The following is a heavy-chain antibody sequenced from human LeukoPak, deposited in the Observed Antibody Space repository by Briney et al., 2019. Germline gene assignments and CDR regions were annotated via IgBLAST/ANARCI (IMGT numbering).Heavy chain of an antibody. CDR2: ISYDGSIN. V-gene: IGHV3-30-3*01. D-gene: IGHD2-15*01. J-gene: IGHJ4*02. CDR1: GFTFNSYA. Sequence: GGPLRLSCAASGFTFNSYAVHWLRQAPGKGLEWVAVISYDGSINFYAASVKGRFTIFRDNSKNTLYLQMNSLRAEDTALYFCARDRRYCSGGSCYFDYFFDYWGQGTLVTVSS. CDR3: ARDRRYCSGGSCYFDYFFDY.